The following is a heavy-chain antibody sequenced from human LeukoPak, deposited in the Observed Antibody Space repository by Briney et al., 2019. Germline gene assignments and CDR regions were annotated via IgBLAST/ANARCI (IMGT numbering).Heavy chain of an antibody. D-gene: IGHD5-24*01. Sequence: GSSVKVSCKASGDTFSRYAISWVRQAPGQGLEWTGGIIPVLSTANYAQKFQDRVTITADESTSTTYMELSSLKSEDTAVYYCARGFDGPNAFDIWGQGTMVTVSS. CDR2: IIPVLSTA. CDR1: GDTFSRYA. V-gene: IGHV1-69*01. CDR3: ARGFDGPNAFDI. J-gene: IGHJ3*02.